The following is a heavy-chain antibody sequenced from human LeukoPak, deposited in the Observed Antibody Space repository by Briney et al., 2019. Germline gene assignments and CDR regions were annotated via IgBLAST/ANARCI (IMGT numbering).Heavy chain of an antibody. CDR2: IYYSGST. D-gene: IGHD3-10*01. J-gene: IGHJ4*02. CDR3: ARLGSPFSSSLHPDY. Sequence: SETLSLTCTVSGGSISSSSYYWGWIRQPPGKGLEWIGSIYYSGSTYYNPSLKSRATISVDTSKNQFSLKLSSVTAADTAVYYCARLGSPFSSSLHPDYWGQGTLVTVSS. V-gene: IGHV4-39*01. CDR1: GGSISSSSYY.